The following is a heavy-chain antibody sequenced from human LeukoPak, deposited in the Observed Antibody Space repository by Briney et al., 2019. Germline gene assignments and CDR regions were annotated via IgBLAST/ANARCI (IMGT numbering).Heavy chain of an antibody. D-gene: IGHD4-17*01. CDR3: ARVRSPGERVFDP. J-gene: IGHJ5*02. CDR2: ISGSGGST. Sequence: PGGSLRLSCAASGFTFSSYAMSWVRQAPGKGLEWVSAISGSGGSTYYADSVKGRFTISRDNSKNTLYLQMNSLRAGDTAVYYCARVRSPGERVFDPWGQGTLVTVSS. V-gene: IGHV3-23*01. CDR1: GFTFSSYA.